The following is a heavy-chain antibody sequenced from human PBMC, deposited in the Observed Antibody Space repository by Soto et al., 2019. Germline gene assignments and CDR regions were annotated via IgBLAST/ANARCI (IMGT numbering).Heavy chain of an antibody. D-gene: IGHD3-3*01. J-gene: IGHJ6*02. CDR1: VYTFTSYY. V-gene: IGHV1-46*03. CDR2: INPSGGST. Sequence: ASVKVSCKASVYTFTSYYMHWVRQAPGQGLEWMGIINPSGGSTSYAQKFQGRVTMTRDTSTSTVYMELSSLRSEDTAVYYCATLAGYYDFWSGYYQWAQSSMDVWGQGTTVTVSS. CDR3: ATLAGYYDFWSGYYQWAQSSMDV.